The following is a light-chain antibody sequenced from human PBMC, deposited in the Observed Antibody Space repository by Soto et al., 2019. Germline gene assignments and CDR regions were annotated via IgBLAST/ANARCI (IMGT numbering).Light chain of an antibody. V-gene: IGLV2-18*02. CDR3: SSYTSTSTYV. Sequence: QSVLTQPPSVSGSPGQSVSISCTGTSSDVGSYNRVSWYQQPPGTAPKLIIYEVTKRPSGVPDRFAGSKSGNSASPTISGLQAEDEADYYCSSYTSTSTYVFGTGTKVTVL. J-gene: IGLJ1*01. CDR2: EVT. CDR1: SSDVGSYNR.